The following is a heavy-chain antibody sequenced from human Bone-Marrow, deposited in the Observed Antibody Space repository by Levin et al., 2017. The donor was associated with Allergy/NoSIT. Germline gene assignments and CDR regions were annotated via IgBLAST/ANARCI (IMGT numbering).Heavy chain of an antibody. CDR3: VRELGGRAYNFDL. J-gene: IGHJ4*02. Sequence: SLLLSFSFSFFLSIDYYMDWIRQAPGKGLEWVGRIRNRDHSYATQYAASVKGRFTISGDESKNSLFLQMKSLETEDTAVYYCVRELGGRAYNFDLWGQGTLVTVSS. CDR1: FFLSIDYY. CDR2: IRNRDHSYAT. V-gene: IGHV3-72*01. D-gene: IGHD4-11*01.